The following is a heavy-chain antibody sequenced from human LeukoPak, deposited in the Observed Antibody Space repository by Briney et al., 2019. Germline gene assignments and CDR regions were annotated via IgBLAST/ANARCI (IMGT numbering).Heavy chain of an antibody. CDR3: AKDPFRIQPTGYYFDY. CDR2: IRYDGSNK. CDR1: GFTFSSCG. V-gene: IGHV3-30*02. D-gene: IGHD1-1*01. J-gene: IGHJ4*02. Sequence: PGGSLRLSCAASGFTFSSCGMHWVRQAPGKGLEWVSFIRYDGSNKYYADSVKGRFTISRDNSKNTLYLQMNSLRAEDTAVYYCAKDPFRIQPTGYYFDYWGQGTLVTVSS.